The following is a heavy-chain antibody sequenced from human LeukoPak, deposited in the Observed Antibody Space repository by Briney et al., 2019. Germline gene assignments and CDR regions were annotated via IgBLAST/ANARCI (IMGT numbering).Heavy chain of an antibody. CDR2: IYTSGST. Sequence: SQTLSLTCTVSGDSINSTCYYWSWIRQPAGKGLEWIGRIYTSGSTNYNPSLKSRVTMSVDTSKNQFSLKLSSVTAADTAVYYCARDSSSSWPIPDYWGQGTLVTVSS. CDR3: ARDSSSSWPIPDY. V-gene: IGHV4-61*02. CDR1: GDSINSTCYY. D-gene: IGHD6-13*01. J-gene: IGHJ4*02.